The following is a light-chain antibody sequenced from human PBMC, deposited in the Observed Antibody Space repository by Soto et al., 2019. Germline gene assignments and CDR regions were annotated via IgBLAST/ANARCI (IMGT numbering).Light chain of an antibody. CDR2: SNN. CDR3: AAWDDSLNGWV. CDR1: SSNFGGNT. J-gene: IGLJ3*02. V-gene: IGLV1-44*01. Sequence: QSVLTQPPSASGTPGQRVIISCSGSSSNFGGNTANWYQQFPGTAPKVLIYSNNQQPSGVPDRFSGSKSGTSASLAISGLQSEDEADYYCAAWDDSLNGWVFGGGTKLTVL.